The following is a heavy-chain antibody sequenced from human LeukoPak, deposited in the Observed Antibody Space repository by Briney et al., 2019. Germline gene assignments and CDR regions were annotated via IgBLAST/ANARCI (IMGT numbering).Heavy chain of an antibody. CDR3: ARRGYCSSTSCYPLPEDS. D-gene: IGHD2-2*01. J-gene: IGHJ4*02. V-gene: IGHV1-18*04. CDR2: ISAYNGNT. Sequence: ASVKVSCKASGYTFTSYGISWVRQAPGQGLEWMGWISAYNGNTNYAQKLQGRVTMTTDTSTRTPYMALRRLRSDETAVYYCARRGYCSSTSCYPLPEDSWGQGTLVTVSS. CDR1: GYTFTSYG.